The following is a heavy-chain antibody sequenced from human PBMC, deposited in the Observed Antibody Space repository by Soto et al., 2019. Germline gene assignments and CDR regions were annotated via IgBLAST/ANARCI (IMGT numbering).Heavy chain of an antibody. CDR3: ARDQYGGNRFSESFQH. J-gene: IGHJ1*01. D-gene: IGHD2-15*01. V-gene: IGHV1-3*01. CDR1: GYTFTSYA. CDR2: INAGNGNT. Sequence: ASVKVSCKASGYTFTSYAMHWVRQAPGQRLEWMGWINAGNGNTKYSQKFQGRVTITRDTSASTAYMELSSLRSEDTAVYYCARDQYGGNRFSESFQHWGQGTLVTVSS.